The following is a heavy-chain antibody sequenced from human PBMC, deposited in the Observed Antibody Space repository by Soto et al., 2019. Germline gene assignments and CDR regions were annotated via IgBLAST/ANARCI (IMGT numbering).Heavy chain of an antibody. CDR2: IYWDDDK. Sequence: QITLKESGPTLVKPTQTLTLTCTFSGFSLSTSGVGVGWIRQPPGKALEWLALIYWDDDKRYSPSLKSRLTINTDTSKNQVVLTMTNMDPVDTATYYCAHKMTTVTTFDYWGQGTLVTVSS. V-gene: IGHV2-5*02. CDR1: GFSLSTSGVG. J-gene: IGHJ4*02. CDR3: AHKMTTVTTFDY. D-gene: IGHD4-17*01.